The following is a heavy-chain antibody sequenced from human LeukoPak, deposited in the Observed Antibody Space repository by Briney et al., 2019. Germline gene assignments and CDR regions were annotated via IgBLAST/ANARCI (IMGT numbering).Heavy chain of an antibody. Sequence: ASVKVSYKASGYTFASYGISLVRHAPGQGLEWMGCISAYNDDTRYAQHPQGRVTLTTDTYTGTAYMELRSMTAAAADPYDYDRDSLYIITPGGPDYWGQGTLVTVSS. J-gene: IGHJ4*02. D-gene: IGHD3-16*01. CDR3: DRDSLYIITPGGPDY. CDR1: GYTFASYG. CDR2: ISAYNDDT. V-gene: IGHV1-18*01.